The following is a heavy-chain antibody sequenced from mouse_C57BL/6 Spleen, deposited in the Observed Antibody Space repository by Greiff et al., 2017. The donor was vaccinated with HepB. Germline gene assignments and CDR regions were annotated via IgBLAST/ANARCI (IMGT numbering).Heavy chain of an antibody. Sequence: VQLVESGPGLVAPSQSLSITCTVSGFSLTSYAISWVRQPPGKGLEWLGVIWTGGGTNYNSALKSRLSISKENSKSQVFLKMNSLQTDDTARYYCASHYYGSEAWFAYWGQGTLVTVSA. D-gene: IGHD1-1*01. V-gene: IGHV2-9-1*01. J-gene: IGHJ3*01. CDR2: IWTGGGT. CDR3: ASHYYGSEAWFAY. CDR1: GFSLTSYA.